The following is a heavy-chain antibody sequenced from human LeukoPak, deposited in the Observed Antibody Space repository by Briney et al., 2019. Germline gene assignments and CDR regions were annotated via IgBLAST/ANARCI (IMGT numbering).Heavy chain of an antibody. CDR2: INSDGSST. CDR3: ANSGSYFGLPRR. V-gene: IGHV3-74*01. Sequence: GGSLRLSCAAPGFTFSSYWMHWVRQAPGKGLVWVSRINSDGSSTSYADSVKGRFTISRDNAKNTLYLQMNSLRAEDTAVYYCANSGSYFGLPRRWGQGTLVTVSS. D-gene: IGHD1-26*01. J-gene: IGHJ4*02. CDR1: GFTFSSYW.